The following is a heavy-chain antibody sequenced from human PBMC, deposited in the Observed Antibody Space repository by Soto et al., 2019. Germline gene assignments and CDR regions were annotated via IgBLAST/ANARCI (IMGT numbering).Heavy chain of an antibody. V-gene: IGHV1-46*01. CDR3: GRVRTRDYWSGYSPVDI. J-gene: IGHJ3*02. D-gene: IGHD3-3*01. CDR1: GYTFTSYI. CDR2: INPSGGST. Sequence: QVLLAQSGAEVKKPGASVKVSYKTSGYTFTSYIIQWVRQAPGQGLEWVGMINPSGGSTNYAQKFQGRVTVTRDTSTSTVYMDLSSLRSEDTAVYYCGRVRTRDYWSGYSPVDIWGQGTMVTVSS.